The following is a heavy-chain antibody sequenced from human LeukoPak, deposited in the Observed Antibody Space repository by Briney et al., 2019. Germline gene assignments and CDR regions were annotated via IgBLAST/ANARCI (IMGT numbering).Heavy chain of an antibody. J-gene: IGHJ4*02. CDR2: ITGSGDST. D-gene: IGHD3-16*01. V-gene: IGHV3-23*01. Sequence: GASLRLSCAASGFIFRNYAMSWVRQAPGQGLDWVSAITGSGDSTYYADSVKGRFTISRDNAKNSLYLQMNSLRAEDTAVYYCARGIYDYVGRSYFDYWGQGTLVTVSS. CDR1: GFIFRNYA. CDR3: ARGIYDYVGRSYFDY.